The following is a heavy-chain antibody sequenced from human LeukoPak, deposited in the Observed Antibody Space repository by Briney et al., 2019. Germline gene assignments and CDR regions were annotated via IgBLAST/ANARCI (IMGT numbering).Heavy chain of an antibody. CDR1: GFNFGDYA. Sequence: PGGSLRLSCTASGFNFGDYAMSWVRQAPGKGLEWVGFIRSKAYGGTAEYAASVKGRLTISRDDSKSIAYLQMNSLKTEDTAVYYCITGGYSPNFDYWGQGTLVTVSS. V-gene: IGHV3-49*04. D-gene: IGHD3-10*01. CDR2: IRSKAYGGTA. CDR3: ITGGYSPNFDY. J-gene: IGHJ4*02.